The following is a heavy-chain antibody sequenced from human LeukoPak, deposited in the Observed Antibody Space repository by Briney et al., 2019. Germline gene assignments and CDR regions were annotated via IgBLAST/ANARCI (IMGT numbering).Heavy chain of an antibody. CDR2: IYWNDDK. D-gene: IGHD5-24*01. V-gene: IGHV2-5*01. J-gene: IGHJ4*02. CDR3: AHIPSTEMATIEYYFDY. Sequence: SGPTLVKPTQTLMLTCTFSGFSLSTSGVGVGWIRQPPGKALEWLALIYWNDDKRYSPSLKSRLTITKDTSKNQVVLTMTNMDPVDTATYYCAHIPSTEMATIEYYFDYWGQGTLVTVSS. CDR1: GFSLSTSGVG.